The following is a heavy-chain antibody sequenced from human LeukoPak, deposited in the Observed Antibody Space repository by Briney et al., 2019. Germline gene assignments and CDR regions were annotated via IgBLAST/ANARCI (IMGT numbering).Heavy chain of an antibody. D-gene: IGHD2-21*02. CDR2: INHSGST. CDR3: ARGGIVVVTAIITPFDY. CDR1: GGSFSGYY. Sequence: SETLSLTCAVYGGSFSGYYWSWIRQPPGKGLEWIGEINHSGSTNYNPSLKSRVTISEDTSKNQFSLKLSSVTAADTAVYYCARGGIVVVTAIITPFDYWGQGTLVTVSS. V-gene: IGHV4-34*01. J-gene: IGHJ4*02.